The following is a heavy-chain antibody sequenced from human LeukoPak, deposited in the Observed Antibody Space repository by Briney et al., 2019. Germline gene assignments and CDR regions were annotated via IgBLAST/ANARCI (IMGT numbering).Heavy chain of an antibody. D-gene: IGHD3-22*01. J-gene: IGHJ3*02. Sequence: GGSLRLSCAAPGFTFRSYDMHWVRQAPGKGLEWVAVVWYDESNKYYVDSVKGRFTISRDNSKNTLYLQMNSLRVEDTALYYCAREDSSGAFDIWGQGTMVTVSS. CDR2: VWYDESNK. V-gene: IGHV3-33*01. CDR1: GFTFRSYD. CDR3: AREDSSGAFDI.